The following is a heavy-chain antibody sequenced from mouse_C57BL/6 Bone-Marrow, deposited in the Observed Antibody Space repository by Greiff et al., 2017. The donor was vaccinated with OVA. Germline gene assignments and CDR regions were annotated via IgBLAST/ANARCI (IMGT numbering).Heavy chain of an antibody. Sequence: QVQLQQSGPELVKPGASVKISCKASGYAFSSSWMNWVKQRPGKGLEWIGRFYPGDGDTNYNGKFTGKATLTADKSSSTAYMQLSSLTSEDSAVYFCARTASYGSSPAWFAYWGQGTLVTVSA. V-gene: IGHV1-82*01. D-gene: IGHD1-1*01. CDR2: FYPGDGDT. CDR1: GYAFSSSW. CDR3: ARTASYGSSPAWFAY. J-gene: IGHJ3*01.